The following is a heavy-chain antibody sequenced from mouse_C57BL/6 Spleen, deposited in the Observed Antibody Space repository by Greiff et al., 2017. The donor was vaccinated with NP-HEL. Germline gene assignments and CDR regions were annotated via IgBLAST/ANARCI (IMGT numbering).Heavy chain of an antibody. CDR1: GFTFSSYA. V-gene: IGHV5-4*01. CDR2: ISDGGSYT. J-gene: IGHJ4*01. Sequence: EVNLVESGGGLVKPGGSLKLSCAASGFTFSSYAMSWVRQTPEKRLEWVATISDGGSYTYYPDNVKGRFTISRDNAKNNLYLQMSHLKSEDTAMYYCARDGYPSMDYWGQGTSVTVSS. D-gene: IGHD2-2*01. CDR3: ARDGYPSMDY.